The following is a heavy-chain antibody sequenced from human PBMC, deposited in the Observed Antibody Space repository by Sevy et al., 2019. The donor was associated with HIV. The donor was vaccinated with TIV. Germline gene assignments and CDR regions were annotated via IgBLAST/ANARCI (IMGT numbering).Heavy chain of an antibody. CDR3: ARTRGPYSTSSRYYFDY. V-gene: IGHV3-11*01. Sequence: GGSLRLSCATSGFIFSDYYMSWVRQAPGKGLEWVSYMSNSGTTIHYADSVKGRFTISRDNGKNSLYLQMNSLRAEDTAVYHCARTRGPYSTSSRYYFDYWGHGILVTVSS. J-gene: IGHJ4*01. D-gene: IGHD2-8*01. CDR2: MSNSGTTI. CDR1: GFIFSDYY.